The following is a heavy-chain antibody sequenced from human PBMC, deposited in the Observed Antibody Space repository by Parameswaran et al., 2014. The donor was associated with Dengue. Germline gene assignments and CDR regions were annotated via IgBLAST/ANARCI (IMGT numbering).Heavy chain of an antibody. J-gene: IGHJ4*02. CDR2: ISSSGSTI. D-gene: IGHD4-17*01. Sequence: VRQAPGKGLEWVSYISSSGSTIYYADSVKGRFTISRDNAKNSLYLQMNSLRAEDTAVYYCARMEVTTCFDYWGQGTLVTVSS. CDR3: ARMEVTTCFDY. V-gene: IGHV3-48*03.